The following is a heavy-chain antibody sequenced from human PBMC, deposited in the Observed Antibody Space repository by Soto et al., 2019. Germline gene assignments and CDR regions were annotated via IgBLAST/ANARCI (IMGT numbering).Heavy chain of an antibody. J-gene: IGHJ4*02. V-gene: IGHV3-15*01. D-gene: IGHD5-12*01. CDR3: TTAHTRGPDY. CDR1: GLSFSNAW. CDR2: IRSKTDGGTV. Sequence: EVQLVESGGGLVKPGESLRLSCAASGLSFSNAWMNWVRQAPGKGLEWVGQIRSKTDGGTVFYPAPVKGRFIISRDDSTNTLYLQMNSLTTEDTAVYYCTTAHTRGPDYWGRGTLVTVSS.